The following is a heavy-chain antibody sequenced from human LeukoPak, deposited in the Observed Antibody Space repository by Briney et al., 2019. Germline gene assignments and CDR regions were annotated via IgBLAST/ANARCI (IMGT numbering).Heavy chain of an antibody. CDR3: ARENGGGFVY. J-gene: IGHJ4*02. V-gene: IGHV4-61*01. Sequence: SETLSLTCTVSGGSVSSGSYYWSWIRQPPGKGLEWIGYIYYSGSTNYNPSLKSRVTISVDTSKNQFSLKLSSVTAADTAVYYCARENGGGFVYWGQGTLVTVSS. D-gene: IGHD3-16*01. CDR2: IYYSGST. CDR1: GGSVSSGSYY.